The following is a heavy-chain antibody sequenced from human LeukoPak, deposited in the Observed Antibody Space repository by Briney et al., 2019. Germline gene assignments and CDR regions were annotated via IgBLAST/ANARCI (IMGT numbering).Heavy chain of an antibody. J-gene: IGHJ4*02. D-gene: IGHD4-17*01. CDR1: GYTFTSYD. Sequence: ASVKVSCKASGYTFTSYDINWVRQATGQGLEWMGWMNHNSGNTGYAQKFQGRVTMTRNTSISTAYMELSSLRSEDTAVYYCARAALDYGDYDDYWGQGTLVTVSS. CDR3: ARAALDYGDYDDY. V-gene: IGHV1-8*01. CDR2: MNHNSGNT.